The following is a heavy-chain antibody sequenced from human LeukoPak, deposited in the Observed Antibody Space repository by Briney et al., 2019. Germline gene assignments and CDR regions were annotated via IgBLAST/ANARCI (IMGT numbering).Heavy chain of an antibody. J-gene: IGHJ4*02. Sequence: GGSLRLSCAASGFTFSGNAMSWVRQAPGRGLEWVSAIGGSGGDTYYADSVRGRFTISRDNAKSTLYLQMNSLTAEDTAVYYCAKRGVRANSGYHIDNWGQGTLVTVSS. CDR3: AKRGVRANSGYHIDN. V-gene: IGHV3-23*01. CDR2: IGGSGGDT. D-gene: IGHD3-22*01. CDR1: GFTFSGNA.